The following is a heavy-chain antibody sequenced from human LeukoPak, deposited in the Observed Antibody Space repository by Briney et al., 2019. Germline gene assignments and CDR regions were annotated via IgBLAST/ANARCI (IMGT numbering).Heavy chain of an antibody. J-gene: IGHJ5*02. V-gene: IGHV3-21*01. CDR3: ARDFHGVYQYFDP. CDR1: GFTISSYR. D-gene: IGHD2-8*01. Sequence: GGSLRLSCAVSGFTISSYRMNWVGQAPGKGLEGVSSISSSGGYIYYVDSVQGRFTISRDNAKNSLYLQMNSLRAEDTAVYYCARDFHGVYQYFDPWGQGTLVTVSS. CDR2: ISSSGGYI.